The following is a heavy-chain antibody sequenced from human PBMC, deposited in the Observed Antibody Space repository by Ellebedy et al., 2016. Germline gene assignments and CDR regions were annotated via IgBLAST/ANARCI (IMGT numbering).Heavy chain of an antibody. CDR3: AKVPTYYYGSGSYNSYFDY. Sequence: GGSLRLSXAASGFTFSSYAMSWVRQAPGKGLEWVSAISGSGGSTYYADSVKGRFTISRDNSKNTLYLQMNSLRAEDTAVYYCAKVPTYYYGSGSYNSYFDYWGQGTLVTVSS. D-gene: IGHD3-10*01. V-gene: IGHV3-23*01. CDR1: GFTFSSYA. J-gene: IGHJ4*02. CDR2: ISGSGGST.